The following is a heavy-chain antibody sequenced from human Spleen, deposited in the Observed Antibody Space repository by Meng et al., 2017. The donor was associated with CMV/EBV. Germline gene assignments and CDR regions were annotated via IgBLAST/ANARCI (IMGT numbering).Heavy chain of an antibody. Sequence: GESLKISCAASGFTFDDYAMHWVRQAPGKGLEWVSLISWDGGSAYYADSVKGRFTISRDNAKNSLYLQMNSLRAEDTAVYYCARDISRRFDYWGQGTLVTVSS. V-gene: IGHV3-43D*03. CDR2: ISWDGGSA. J-gene: IGHJ4*02. CDR3: ARDISRRFDY. CDR1: GFTFDDYA.